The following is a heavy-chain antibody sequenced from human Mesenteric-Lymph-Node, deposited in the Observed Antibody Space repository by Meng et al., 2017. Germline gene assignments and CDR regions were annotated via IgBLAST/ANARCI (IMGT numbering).Heavy chain of an antibody. CDR1: GDSVSTNSAA. CDR3: ARDPAAFDF. CDR2: TYYKSKWYN. D-gene: IGHD6-25*01. Sequence: QVQCKQSGPGLVKPSQTLSLTCAISGDSVSTNSAAWNWIRQSPSGGLEWLGRTYYKSKWYNDYAESVKSRITINPDTSKNQFSLQLNSVTPEDTAVYYCARDPAAFDFWGQGILVTVSS. V-gene: IGHV6-1*01. J-gene: IGHJ4*02.